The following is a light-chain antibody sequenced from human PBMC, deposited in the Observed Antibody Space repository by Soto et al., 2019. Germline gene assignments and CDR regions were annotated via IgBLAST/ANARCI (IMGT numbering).Light chain of an antibody. CDR1: NIGSKS. V-gene: IGLV3-21*04. CDR2: YDS. Sequence: SYELTQPPSVSVAPGKTARITCGGNNIGSKSVHWYQQKPGQAPVLVSYYDSDRPSGIPERFSGSNSGNTATLTISRVEAGDEADYYCQVWDSSSDHVVFGGGTKHTVL. CDR3: QVWDSSSDHVV. J-gene: IGLJ2*01.